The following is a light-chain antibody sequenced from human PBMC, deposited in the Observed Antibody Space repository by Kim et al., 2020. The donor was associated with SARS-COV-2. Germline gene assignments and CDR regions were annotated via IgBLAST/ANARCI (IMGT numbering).Light chain of an antibody. V-gene: IGLV2-8*01. CDR2: EVN. CDR3: SSFAGRNTFGV. J-gene: IGLJ3*02. CDR1: NSDIGGYKY. Sequence: QSALTQPPSASGSPGQSVTITCTGTNSDIGGYKYVSWYQQHPGKAPRLMIFEVNKRPSGVPARFSGSKSGNAASLTVSGLQAEDEADYYCSSFAGRNTFGVFGGGTQLTVL.